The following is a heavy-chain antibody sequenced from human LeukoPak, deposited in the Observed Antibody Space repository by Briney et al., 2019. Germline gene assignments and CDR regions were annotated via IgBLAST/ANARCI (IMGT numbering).Heavy chain of an antibody. CDR1: GYTFTSYY. D-gene: IGHD2-15*01. CDR3: ARAGGYCGRISCPYYFDY. Sequence: ASVKVSCKASGYTFTSYYMHWVRQAPGQGLEWMGLINPNSGNTGYAQKFQGRVTMTRNTSISTAYMELSSLRSEDTAVYYCARAGGYCGRISCPYYFDYWGQGSLVAVSS. V-gene: IGHV1-8*01. J-gene: IGHJ4*02. CDR2: INPNSGNT.